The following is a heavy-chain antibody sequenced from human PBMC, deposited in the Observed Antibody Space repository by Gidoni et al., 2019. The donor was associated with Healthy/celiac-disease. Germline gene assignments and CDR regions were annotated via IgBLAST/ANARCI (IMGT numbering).Heavy chain of an antibody. Sequence: QVQLVQSGAEVKKPGASVKVSCKASGYTFTSYAMHWVRQAPGQRLEWMGWINAGNGKTKYSQKFQGRVTITRDTSASTAYMELSSLRSEDTAVYYCARLVTDFWSGYSQFDYWGQGTLVTVSS. CDR2: INAGNGKT. CDR3: ARLVTDFWSGYSQFDY. D-gene: IGHD3-3*01. V-gene: IGHV1-3*01. J-gene: IGHJ4*02. CDR1: GYTFTSYA.